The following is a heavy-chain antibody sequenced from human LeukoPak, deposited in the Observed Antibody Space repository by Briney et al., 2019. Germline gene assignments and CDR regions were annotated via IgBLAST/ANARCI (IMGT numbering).Heavy chain of an antibody. V-gene: IGHV4-31*03. CDR3: ASLLGRDYYYYGMDV. Sequence: PSETLSLTCTVSGGSISSGGYYWSWIRQHPGKGLEWIGYIYYSGSTYYNPSLKSRVTISVDTSKNQFSLKLSSVTAADTAVYYFASLLGRDYYYYGMDVWGQGTTVTVSS. D-gene: IGHD3-16*01. J-gene: IGHJ6*02. CDR1: GGSISSGGYY. CDR2: IYYSGST.